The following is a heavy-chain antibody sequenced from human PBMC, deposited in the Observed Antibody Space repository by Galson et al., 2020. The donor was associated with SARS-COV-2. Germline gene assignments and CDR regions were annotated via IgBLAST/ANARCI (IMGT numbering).Heavy chain of an antibody. J-gene: IGHJ4*02. D-gene: IGHD3-22*01. CDR2: IYWDDDK. CDR1: GFSLSTSGVG. Sequence: ESGPTLVKPTQTLTLTCTFSGFSLSTSGVGVGWIRQPPGKALEWLALIYWDDDKRYSPSLKSRLTITKDTSKNQVVLTMTNMDPVDTATYYCAHMDVVVMRYYFDYWGQGTLVTVSS. V-gene: IGHV2-5*02. CDR3: AHMDVVVMRYYFDY.